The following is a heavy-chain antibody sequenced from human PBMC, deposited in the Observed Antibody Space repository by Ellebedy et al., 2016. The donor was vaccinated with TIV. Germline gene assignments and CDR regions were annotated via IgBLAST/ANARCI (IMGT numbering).Heavy chain of an antibody. Sequence: GESLKISCAASGFTFSSTTMSWIRQAPGKGLEWVSAVGGTVDNTYYADSVKGRFTISRDNSKNTLYLQMNSLTTEDTAVYYCARGYGPGTYLPNLFDPWGQGTLVTVAS. CDR1: GFTFSSTT. V-gene: IGHV3-23*01. J-gene: IGHJ5*02. CDR2: VGGTVDNT. D-gene: IGHD3-10*01. CDR3: ARGYGPGTYLPNLFDP.